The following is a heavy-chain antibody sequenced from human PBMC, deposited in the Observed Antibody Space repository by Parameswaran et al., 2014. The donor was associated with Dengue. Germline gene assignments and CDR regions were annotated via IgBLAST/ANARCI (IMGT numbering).Heavy chain of an antibody. CDR2: IIPIFGTT. D-gene: IGHD1-1*01. CDR3: AKGFNWKYWFDP. V-gene: IGHV1-69*01. J-gene: IGHJ5*02. Sequence: SWVRQAPGQGLEWMGGIIPIFGTTNYAQKFQGRVTITADESTTTVYMELRSLRSEDTAVYYCAKGFNWKYWFDPWGQGTLVTVSS.